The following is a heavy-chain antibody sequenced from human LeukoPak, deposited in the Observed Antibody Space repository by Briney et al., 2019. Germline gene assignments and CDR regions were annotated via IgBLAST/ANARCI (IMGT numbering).Heavy chain of an antibody. CDR3: ARGYDSSAYYPFNY. D-gene: IGHD3-22*01. V-gene: IGHV4-30-4*01. CDR2: IYYSGST. Sequence: SETLSLTCTVSGASIRSGDYYWSWIRQPPGKGLEWIGYIYYSGSTYYNPSLKSRVTISVDTSKNQFSLKLSSVTAADTAVYYCARGYDSSAYYPFNYWGQGTLVTVSS. CDR1: GASIRSGDYY. J-gene: IGHJ4*02.